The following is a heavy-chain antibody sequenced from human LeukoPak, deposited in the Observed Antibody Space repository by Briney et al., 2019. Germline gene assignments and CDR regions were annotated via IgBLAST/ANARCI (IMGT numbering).Heavy chain of an antibody. V-gene: IGHV4-34*01. CDR3: ARIPHYSSSSSI. CDR1: GGSFSDYY. CDR2: INHSGST. J-gene: IGHJ4*02. D-gene: IGHD6-6*01. Sequence: PSETLSLTCAVYGGSFSDYYWSWVRQPPGKGLEWIGEINHSGSTNYNPSPKSRVTISVDTSKNQFSLKLSSVTAADTAVYYCARIPHYSSSSSIWGQGTLVTVSS.